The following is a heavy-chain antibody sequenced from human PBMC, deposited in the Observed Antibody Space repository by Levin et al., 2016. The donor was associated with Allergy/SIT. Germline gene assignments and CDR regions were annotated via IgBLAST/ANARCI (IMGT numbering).Heavy chain of an antibody. D-gene: IGHD3-16*01. J-gene: IGHJ1*01. CDR1: GFGFINAW. CDR3: ATESGGGFQD. Sequence: GESLKISCEASGFGFINAWMSWVRQAPGKGLEWLGRIKSKSDVGATEYAAPEKGRFTISRDDSKNTLYLQMNSLKSEDTGVYFCATESGGGFQDWGQGTWVTVSS. V-gene: IGHV3-15*01. CDR2: IKSKSDVGAT.